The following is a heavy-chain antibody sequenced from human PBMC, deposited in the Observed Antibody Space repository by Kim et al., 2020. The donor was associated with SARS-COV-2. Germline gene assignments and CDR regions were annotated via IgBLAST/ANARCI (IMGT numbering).Heavy chain of an antibody. CDR3: ARDGLGYCSSTSCYFANWFDP. Sequence: GGSLRLSCAASGFTFSSYSMNWVRQAPGKGLEWVSSISSSSSYIYYADSVKGRFTISRDNAKNSLYLQMNSLRAEDTAVYYCARDGLGYCSSTSCYFANWFDPWGQGTLVTVS. D-gene: IGHD2-2*01. J-gene: IGHJ5*02. CDR1: GFTFSSYS. CDR2: ISSSSSYI. V-gene: IGHV3-21*01.